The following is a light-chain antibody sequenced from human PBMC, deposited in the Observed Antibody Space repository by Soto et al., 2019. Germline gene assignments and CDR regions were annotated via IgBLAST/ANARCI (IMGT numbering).Light chain of an antibody. CDR2: EXX. CDR3: SSYAGSNNYV. J-gene: IGLJ1*01. Sequence: QSALTQPASVSGSPGQSITISCTGTSSDVGSYNLASWYQQHPGKAPKLMIYEXXXXPSGVSNRFSGSKSGNTASLTISWLQAEDEADYYCSSYAGSNNYVFGTGTKVTVL. V-gene: IGLV2-14*02. CDR1: SSDVGSYNL.